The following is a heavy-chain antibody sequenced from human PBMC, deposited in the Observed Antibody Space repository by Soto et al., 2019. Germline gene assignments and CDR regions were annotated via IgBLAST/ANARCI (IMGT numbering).Heavy chain of an antibody. CDR1: GYTFTSYG. CDR2: ISAYNGNT. V-gene: IGHV1-18*01. J-gene: IGHJ5*02. Sequence: ASVKVSCKASGYTFTSYGISWVRQAPGQGLEWMGWISAYNGNTSYAQKLQGRVTMTTDTSTGTAYMELRSLRSDDTAVYYCARAGASSRTGAPFDTWGQGTLVTVSS. CDR3: ARAGASSRTGAPFDT. D-gene: IGHD6-13*01.